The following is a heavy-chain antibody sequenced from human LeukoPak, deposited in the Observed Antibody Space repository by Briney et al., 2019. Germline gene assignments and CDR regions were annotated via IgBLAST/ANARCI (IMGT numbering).Heavy chain of an antibody. CDR3: TRESGSYHGNDY. D-gene: IGHD1-26*01. CDR1: GYTFTSYY. V-gene: IGHV1-2*06. Sequence: ASVKVSCKASGYTFTSYYMHWVRQAPGQGLEWMGRINPNNGATNYAQKLQGRVTITGDTSISTAYMELSSLRSDDTAAYYCTRESGSYHGNDYWGQGTLVTVSS. J-gene: IGHJ4*02. CDR2: INPNNGAT.